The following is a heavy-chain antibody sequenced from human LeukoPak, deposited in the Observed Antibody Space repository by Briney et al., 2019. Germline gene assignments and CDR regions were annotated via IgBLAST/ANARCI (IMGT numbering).Heavy chain of an antibody. CDR2: ISYDGTTT. CDR1: GFTFSTYA. D-gene: IGHD3-10*01. J-gene: IGHJ4*02. Sequence: PGGSLRLSCAASGFTFSTYAMSWVRQAPGTGLEWVSVISYDGTTTYYADSVKGRFTISRDNSNNMLYLQVNSLRAEDTAVYYCAKGQGSGIYKYYFDYWGQGTLVTVSS. V-gene: IGHV3-23*01. CDR3: AKGQGSGIYKYYFDY.